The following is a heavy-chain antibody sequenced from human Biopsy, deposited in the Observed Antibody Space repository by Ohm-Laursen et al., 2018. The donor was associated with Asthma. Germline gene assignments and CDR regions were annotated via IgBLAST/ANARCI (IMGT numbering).Heavy chain of an antibody. J-gene: IGHJ4*02. CDR3: ARKAGSCISRTCYSLDF. Sequence: ASVKVSCKSLGGTFNTYVIGWVRQAPGQGLEWMGGINSVFGTTTYPQKFQDRVTITADDSTSTVYMELSSLRSEDTAVYYCARKAGSCISRTCYSLDFWGPGTLVTVSS. V-gene: IGHV1-69*13. D-gene: IGHD2-2*01. CDR2: INSVFGTT. CDR1: GGTFNTYV.